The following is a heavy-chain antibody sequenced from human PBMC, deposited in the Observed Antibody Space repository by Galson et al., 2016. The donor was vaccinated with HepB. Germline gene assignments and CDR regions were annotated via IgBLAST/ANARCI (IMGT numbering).Heavy chain of an antibody. V-gene: IGHV4-59*11. CDR1: GGSISSRY. J-gene: IGHJ3*02. Sequence: LSLTCTVTGGSISSRYWSWIRQPPGKGLEWIGYIYSIGNTNYNPSLKSRVTISVDTSKNQFSLNLISVTAADTAVCYCATPHHDSFGYCHGFDIWGHGTMVTVSS. D-gene: IGHD3-22*01. CDR2: IYSIGNT. CDR3: ATPHHDSFGYCHGFDI.